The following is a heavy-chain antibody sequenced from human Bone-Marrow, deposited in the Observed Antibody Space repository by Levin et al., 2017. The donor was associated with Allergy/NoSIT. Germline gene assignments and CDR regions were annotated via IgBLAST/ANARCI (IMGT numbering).Heavy chain of an antibody. CDR2: IYYSGST. Sequence: SETLSLTCTVSGGSISSYYWSWIRQPPGKGLEWIGYIYYSGSTNYNPSLKSRVTISVDTSKNQFSLKLSSVTAADTAVYYCAREPDYYGSGSVVGAFDIWGQGTMVTVSS. CDR1: GGSISSYY. J-gene: IGHJ3*02. CDR3: AREPDYYGSGSVVGAFDI. V-gene: IGHV4-59*01. D-gene: IGHD3-10*01.